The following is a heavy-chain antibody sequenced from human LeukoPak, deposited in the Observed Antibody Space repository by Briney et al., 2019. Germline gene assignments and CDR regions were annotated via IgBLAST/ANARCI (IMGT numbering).Heavy chain of an antibody. CDR3: AKSGYNRFDY. CDR2: ISGSGGST. J-gene: IGHJ4*02. V-gene: IGHV3-23*01. Sequence: GGSLRLSCAASGFTFSSYGMSWVRQAPGEGLEWVSAISGSGGSTYYADSVKGRFTISRDNSKNTLYLQMNSLRAEDTAVYYCAKSGYNRFDYWGQGTLVTVSS. CDR1: GFTFSSYG. D-gene: IGHD5-24*01.